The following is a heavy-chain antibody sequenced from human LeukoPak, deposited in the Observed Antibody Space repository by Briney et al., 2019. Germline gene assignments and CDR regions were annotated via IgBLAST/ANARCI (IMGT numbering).Heavy chain of an antibody. CDR2: ISGSGGST. CDR3: ARGRDLPAFDL. D-gene: IGHD3-16*01. V-gene: IGHV3-23*01. J-gene: IGHJ3*01. CDR1: GFTFSSYA. Sequence: GGSLRLSCAASGFTFSSYAMSWVRQAPGKGLEWVSAISGSGGSTYYADSVKGRFTISRDNSKNTLYLQMDSLRVEDTAVYYCARGRDLPAFDLWGQGTLVTVSS.